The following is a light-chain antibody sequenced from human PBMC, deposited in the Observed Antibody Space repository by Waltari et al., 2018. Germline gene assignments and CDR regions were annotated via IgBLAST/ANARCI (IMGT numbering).Light chain of an antibody. Sequence: DIQMTQFPPSVSASVGDRVTITCRASQDISRWLAWYQQKPGKAPKFLIYAASNLQSGAPSRFSGSGSGTHFTLTISSLQPQDFATYYCQQGNSFPLSFGGGTKVEIK. CDR3: QQGNSFPLS. CDR2: AAS. V-gene: IGKV1-12*01. J-gene: IGKJ4*01. CDR1: QDISRW.